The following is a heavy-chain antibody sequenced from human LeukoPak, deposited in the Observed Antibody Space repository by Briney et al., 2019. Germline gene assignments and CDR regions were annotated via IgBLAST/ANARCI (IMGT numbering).Heavy chain of an antibody. J-gene: IGHJ4*02. CDR2: IYYNGNT. CDR1: GGSISSYY. Sequence: SETLSLTCTVSGGSISSYYWSWIRQPPGKGLEWIGYIYYNGNTNYNPSLKSRVTMSVDTSKNQFSLKLSSVTAADTAVYYCARDPSSGRFAFNYWGQGTLVTVSS. D-gene: IGHD6-19*01. V-gene: IGHV4-59*01. CDR3: ARDPSSGRFAFNY.